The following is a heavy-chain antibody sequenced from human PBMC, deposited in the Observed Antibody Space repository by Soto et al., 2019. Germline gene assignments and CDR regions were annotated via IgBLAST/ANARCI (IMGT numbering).Heavy chain of an antibody. V-gene: IGHV3-23*01. D-gene: IGHD6-13*01. J-gene: IGHJ5*02. CDR3: ARPKTIGAAAGKGWFDP. CDR1: GFTFSRHA. CDR2: LSDSGGSI. Sequence: TGGSLRLSCTASGFTFSRHAMTWVRQAPGKGLEWVSGLSDSGGSIYYADSVKGRFTISRDNSMNTLYLQMNTLRAADMAMYYCARPKTIGAAAGKGWFDPWGQGTLVTVSS.